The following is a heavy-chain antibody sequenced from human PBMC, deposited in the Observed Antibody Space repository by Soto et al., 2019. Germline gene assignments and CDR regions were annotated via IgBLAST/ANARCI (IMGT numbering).Heavy chain of an antibody. J-gene: IGHJ6*02. CDR2: IIPIFGTA. V-gene: IGHV1-69*01. Sequence: QVQLVQSGAEVKKPGSSVKVSCKASGGTFSSYAISWVRQAPGQGLEWMGGIIPIFGTANYVQKFQGRVTITADESTSTAYMELSSLRSEDAAVYYCARRQINLEIVVVSTNYYYDDMDVWGQGTTVTVSS. CDR1: GGTFSSYA. D-gene: IGHD3-22*01. CDR3: ARRQINLEIVVVSTNYYYDDMDV.